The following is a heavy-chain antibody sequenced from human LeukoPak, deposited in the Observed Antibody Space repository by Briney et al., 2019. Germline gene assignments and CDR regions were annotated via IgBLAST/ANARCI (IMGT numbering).Heavy chain of an antibody. Sequence: GGSLRLSCAASGFTFSSYEMNWVRQAPRKGLEWVSYISSSGSTIYYADSVKGRFTISRDNAKNSLYLQMNSLRAEDTAVYYCARLGGSYYTDYWGQGTLVTVSS. CDR2: ISSSGSTI. CDR1: GFTFSSYE. D-gene: IGHD1-26*01. CDR3: ARLGGSYYTDY. J-gene: IGHJ4*02. V-gene: IGHV3-48*03.